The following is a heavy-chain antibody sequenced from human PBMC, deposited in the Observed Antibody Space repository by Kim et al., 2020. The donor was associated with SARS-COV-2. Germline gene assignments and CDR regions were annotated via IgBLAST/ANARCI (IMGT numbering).Heavy chain of an antibody. CDR2: ISGSGGTT. CDR1: GFTFRSHA. Sequence: GGSLRLSCAASGFTFRSHAMNWVRQAPGKGLEWVSVISGSGGTTNYADSVKGRFTISRDNSKNTLYLQMNSLRAEDTAVYYCAKRYCSGGTCNSIDYWGQGALVTVSS. D-gene: IGHD2-15*01. V-gene: IGHV3-23*01. J-gene: IGHJ4*02. CDR3: AKRYCSGGTCNSIDY.